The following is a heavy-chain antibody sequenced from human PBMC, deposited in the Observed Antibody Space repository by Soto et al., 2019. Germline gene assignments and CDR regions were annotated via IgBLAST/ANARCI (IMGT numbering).Heavy chain of an antibody. CDR1: GGSISSSSYY. CDR2: IYYSGST. J-gene: IGHJ6*02. Sequence: SETLSLTCTVSGGSISSSSYYWGWIRQPPGKGLEWIGSIYYSGSTYYNPSLKSRVTISVDTSKNQFSLKLSSVTAADTAVYYCARLIAAAGPYDYYYGMDVWGQGTTVTVS. CDR3: ARLIAAAGPYDYYYGMDV. V-gene: IGHV4-39*01. D-gene: IGHD6-13*01.